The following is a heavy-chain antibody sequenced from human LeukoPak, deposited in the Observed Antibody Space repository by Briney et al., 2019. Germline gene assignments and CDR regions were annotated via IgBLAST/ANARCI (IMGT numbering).Heavy chain of an antibody. CDR3: ARRVVRGDSFDY. CDR2: IFQRGYS. CDR1: GYSISSGYY. J-gene: IGHJ4*02. Sequence: SETLSLTCAVSGYSISSGYYWGWIRQPPGKGLQWIGSIFQRGYSYYNPSLKSRVTISVDTSKNQFSLKLSSVTAADTAVYYCARRVVRGDSFDYWGQGTLVTVSS. V-gene: IGHV4-38-2*01. D-gene: IGHD3-10*01.